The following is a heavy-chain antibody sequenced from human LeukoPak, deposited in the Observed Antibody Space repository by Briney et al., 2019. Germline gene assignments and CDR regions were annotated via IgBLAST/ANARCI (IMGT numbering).Heavy chain of an antibody. CDR2: INPSGGST. D-gene: IGHD5-12*01. Sequence: ASVKVSCKASGSTFTSNFIHWVRQAPGQGLEWMVIINPSGGSTSCAQKFQGRVTMTRDTSTSTVYMELSSLRSEDTAVYYCAREHSGYDSWGQGTLLTVSS. CDR1: GSTFTSNF. V-gene: IGHV1-46*01. J-gene: IGHJ5*02. CDR3: AREHSGYDS.